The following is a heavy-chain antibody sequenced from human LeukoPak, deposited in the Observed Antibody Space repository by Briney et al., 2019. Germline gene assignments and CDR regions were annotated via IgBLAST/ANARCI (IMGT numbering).Heavy chain of an antibody. CDR3: ARHITCSGGSCYGFDP. Sequence: GESQKSSCKGSGYSFTSYSIGWVRHRPGKGLEWMGIIYPVDSDTRYSPSFQGQVTISADTSISTAYLQWSSVKASDTAMYYCARHITCSGGSCYGFDPWGQGTLVTASS. D-gene: IGHD2-15*01. V-gene: IGHV5-51*01. CDR1: GYSFTSYS. CDR2: IYPVDSDT. J-gene: IGHJ5*02.